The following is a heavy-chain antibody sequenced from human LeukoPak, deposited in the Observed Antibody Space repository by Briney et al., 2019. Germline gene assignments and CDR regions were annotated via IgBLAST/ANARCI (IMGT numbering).Heavy chain of an antibody. V-gene: IGHV3-33*01. CDR1: GFTFSSYG. J-gene: IGHJ5*02. D-gene: IGHD3-22*01. CDR2: IWYDGSNK. CDR3: ARAGLDYYDSSGSWFDP. Sequence: GRSLRLSCAASGFTFSSYGMHWVRQAPGKGLEWVAVIWYDGSNKYYADSVKGRFTISRDNSKNTLYLQMNSLRAEDTAVYYCARAGLDYYDSSGSWFDPWGQGTLVAVSS.